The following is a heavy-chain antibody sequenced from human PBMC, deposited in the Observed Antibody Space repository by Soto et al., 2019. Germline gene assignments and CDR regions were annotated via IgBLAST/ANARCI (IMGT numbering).Heavy chain of an antibody. CDR1: GGSISSGGYY. J-gene: IGHJ3*02. Sequence: SETLSLTCTVSGGSISSGGYYWSWIRQHPGKGLEWIGYIYYSGSTYYNPSFKSRVTISVDTSKNQFSLKLSSVTAADTAVYYCARNGYYDFWSGYYTLDAFDIWGQGTMVTVSS. CDR3: ARNGYYDFWSGYYTLDAFDI. V-gene: IGHV4-31*03. CDR2: IYYSGST. D-gene: IGHD3-3*01.